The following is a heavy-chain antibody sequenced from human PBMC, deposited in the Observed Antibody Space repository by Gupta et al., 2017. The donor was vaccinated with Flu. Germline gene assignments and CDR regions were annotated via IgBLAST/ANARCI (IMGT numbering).Heavy chain of an antibody. D-gene: IGHD3-10*01. J-gene: IGHJ6*03. CDR3: ARVVRRFFMVRGPNYYYYMDV. CDR2: ISDSGST. Sequence: GLEWIGSISDSGSTNYNPSLESRVSISPDTTKKQFFLKMRSVTAADTAVYYCARVVRRFFMVRGPNYYYYMDVWGKGTTVTVSS. V-gene: IGHV4-59*01.